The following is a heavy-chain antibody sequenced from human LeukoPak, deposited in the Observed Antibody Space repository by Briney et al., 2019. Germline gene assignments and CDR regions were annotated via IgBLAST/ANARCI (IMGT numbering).Heavy chain of an antibody. J-gene: IGHJ4*02. D-gene: IGHD2-15*01. V-gene: IGHV3-53*01. Sequence: PGGSLRLSCAASGFTVSSNYMSWVRQAPGKGLEWVSVIYNGGSTYYADSVKGRFTISRDNSKNTLYLQMNSLRAEDTAVYYCARDHPNCSGGSCYWKWGQGTLVTVSS. CDR2: IYNGGST. CDR3: ARDHPNCSGGSCYWK. CDR1: GFTVSSNY.